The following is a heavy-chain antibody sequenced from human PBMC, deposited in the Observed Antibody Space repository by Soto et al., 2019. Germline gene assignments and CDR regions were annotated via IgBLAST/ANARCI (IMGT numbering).Heavy chain of an antibody. V-gene: IGHV4-61*08. CDR1: CGTVSSGGYY. Sequence: QVQLQESGPGLVTPSETLSLTCTVSCGTVSSGGYYWSWIRQPPGKGLEWIGYISSRGSANYNPSLKSRITISVDTSKNQFSLKLTSVTAADTAVYYCAMAGNYRYFDAWGQGTLVTVSS. D-gene: IGHD1-7*01. CDR2: ISSRGSA. CDR3: AMAGNYRYFDA. J-gene: IGHJ4*02.